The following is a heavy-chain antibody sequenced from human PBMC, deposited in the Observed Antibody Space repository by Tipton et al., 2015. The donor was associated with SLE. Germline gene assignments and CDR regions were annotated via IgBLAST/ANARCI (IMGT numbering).Heavy chain of an antibody. CDR3: ARRWELLEDFGY. CDR2: MNPNSGNT. V-gene: IGHV1-8*01. D-gene: IGHD1-26*01. J-gene: IGHJ4*02. CDR1: GYTFTSYD. Sequence: QSGAEVKKPGASVKGSCKASGYTFTSYDINWVRQATGQGLEWMGWMNPNSGNTGYAQKFQGRVTMTRNTSISTAYMELSSLRSEDTAVYYCARRWELLEDFGYWGQGTLVTVSS.